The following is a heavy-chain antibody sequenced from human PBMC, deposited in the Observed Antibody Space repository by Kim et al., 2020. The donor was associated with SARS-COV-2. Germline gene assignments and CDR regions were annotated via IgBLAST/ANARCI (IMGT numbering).Heavy chain of an antibody. Sequence: GTTDYAEPVKGRFTISRDDSKNTLYLQMNSLKTEDTAVYYCTTEYAFDIWGQGTMVTVSS. V-gene: IGHV3-15*01. CDR2: GTT. J-gene: IGHJ3*02. CDR3: TTEYAFDI.